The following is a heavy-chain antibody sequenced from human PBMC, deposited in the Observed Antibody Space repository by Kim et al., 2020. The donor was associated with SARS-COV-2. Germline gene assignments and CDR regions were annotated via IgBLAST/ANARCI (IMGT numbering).Heavy chain of an antibody. CDR3: ARDGGGADY. CDR2: NNK. J-gene: IGHJ4*02. Sequence: NNKYYADAVKGRFTISRDNSKNTLYLQMNSLRAEDTAVYYCARDGGGADYWGQGTLVTVSS. D-gene: IGHD2-21*01. V-gene: IGHV3-30*01.